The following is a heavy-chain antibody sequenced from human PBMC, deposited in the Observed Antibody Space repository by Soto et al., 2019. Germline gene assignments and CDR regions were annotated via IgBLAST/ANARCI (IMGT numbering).Heavy chain of an antibody. CDR3: AHSLPTWSSPYYYYYMDV. D-gene: IGHD6-13*01. V-gene: IGHV2-5*02. Sequence: QITLKESGPTLVKPTQTLTLTCTFSGFSLSTSGVGVGWIRQPPGKALEWLALIYWDDDKRYSPSLKSRLTITKDTSKNQVVLTMTNMDPVDTATYYCAHSLPTWSSPYYYYYMDVWGKGTTVTVSS. CDR1: GFSLSTSGVG. CDR2: IYWDDDK. J-gene: IGHJ6*03.